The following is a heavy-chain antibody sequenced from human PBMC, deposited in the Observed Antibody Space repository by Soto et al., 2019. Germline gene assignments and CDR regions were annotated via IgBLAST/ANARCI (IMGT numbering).Heavy chain of an antibody. Sequence: QVQLQQWGAGLLKSSETLSLTCAVYGGSFTGYYWSWIRQPPGKGLEWIGEINYSGGTNYNTSLKTRCTISVDISKQQFSLKLSSVTAADTAVYYCACWFSGFADILSGKPGHAVDVWGQGTTVTVSS. CDR3: ACWFSGFADILSGKPGHAVDV. J-gene: IGHJ6*02. D-gene: IGHD2-21*01. CDR1: GGSFTGYY. CDR2: INYSGGT. V-gene: IGHV4-34*01.